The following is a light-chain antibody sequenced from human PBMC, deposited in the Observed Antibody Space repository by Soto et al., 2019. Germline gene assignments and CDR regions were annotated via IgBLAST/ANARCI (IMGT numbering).Light chain of an antibody. Sequence: DIKMNQSPSPLSASVGDIVTISCQASQDITIYLNWYHQKSGKAPRLLICDAAHLETGVSSRFSGSVSGTQFTLTISGLQTEDVATYYCQQFHSAPYTFGHGTKLEIK. J-gene: IGKJ2*01. CDR1: QDITIY. CDR2: DAA. V-gene: IGKV1-33*01. CDR3: QQFHSAPYT.